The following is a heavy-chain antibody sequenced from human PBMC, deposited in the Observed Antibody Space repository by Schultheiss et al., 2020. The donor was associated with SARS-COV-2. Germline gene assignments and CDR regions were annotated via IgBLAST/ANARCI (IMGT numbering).Heavy chain of an antibody. CDR1: GGSISSYY. D-gene: IGHD2-15*01. J-gene: IGHJ6*02. CDR3: ARVVVVAAMYDYYYGMDV. Sequence: SQTLSLTCTVSGGSISSYYWSWIRQPPGKGLEWIGYIYYSGSTNYNPSLKSRVTISVDTSKNQFSLKLSSVTAADTAVYYCARVVVVAAMYDYYYGMDVWGQGTTVTGSS. CDR2: IYYSGST. V-gene: IGHV4-59*01.